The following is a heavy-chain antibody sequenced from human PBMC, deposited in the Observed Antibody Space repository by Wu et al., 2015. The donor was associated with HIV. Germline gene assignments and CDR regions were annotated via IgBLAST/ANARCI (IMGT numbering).Heavy chain of an antibody. V-gene: IGHV1-69*13. CDR3: ARDPEYYYDSSGRNNWFDP. J-gene: IGHJ5*02. CDR1: GGTFSSYA. CDR2: IIPIFGTA. Sequence: QVQLVQSGAEVKKPGSSVKVSCKASGGTFSSYAISWVRQAPGQGLEWMGRIIPIFGTANYAQKFQGRVTITADESTSTAYMELSSLRSEDTAVYYCARDPEYYYDSSGRNNWFDPWGPGNPGHRLL. D-gene: IGHD3-22*01.